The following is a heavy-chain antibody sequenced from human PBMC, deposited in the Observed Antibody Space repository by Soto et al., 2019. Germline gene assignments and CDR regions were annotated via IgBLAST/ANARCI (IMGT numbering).Heavy chain of an antibody. Sequence: SVKVSCKASGGTFSSYAISRVRQAPGQGLEWMGGIIPIFGTANYAQKFQGRVTITADESTSTAYMELSSLRSEDTAVYYCLVRDDSDMDYFDYWGQGTLVTVSS. CDR2: IIPIFGTA. CDR1: GGTFSSYA. V-gene: IGHV1-69*13. CDR3: LVRDDSDMDYFDY. D-gene: IGHD3-22*01. J-gene: IGHJ4*02.